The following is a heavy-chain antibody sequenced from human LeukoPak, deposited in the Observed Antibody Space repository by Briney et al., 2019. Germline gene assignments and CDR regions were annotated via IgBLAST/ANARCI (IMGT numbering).Heavy chain of an antibody. Sequence: GGSLRLSCTASGFTVSSNYMSWVRQAPGKGLEWVSVIYSGGSTYYADSVKGRFTISRDNSKNTLYLQMNSLRAEDTAVYYCARARYYYGSGSSPLDYWGQGTLVTVSS. CDR3: ARARYYYGSGSSPLDY. CDR2: IYSGGST. CDR1: GFTVSSNY. V-gene: IGHV3-53*01. D-gene: IGHD3-10*01. J-gene: IGHJ4*02.